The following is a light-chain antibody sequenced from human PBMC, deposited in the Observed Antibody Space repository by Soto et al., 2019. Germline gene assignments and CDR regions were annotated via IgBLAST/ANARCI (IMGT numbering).Light chain of an antibody. CDR3: CSYAASYTHV. V-gene: IGLV2-11*01. CDR2: DVS. CDR1: SSDVGGYNY. Sequence: QSALTQPRSVSGSPGQSVTISCTGTSSDVGGYNYVSWYQQHPGKAPKLMIYDVSKRPSGVPDRFSGSKSGNTASLTISGLQDEDEADYYCCSYAASYTHVFGTGAKLTAL. J-gene: IGLJ1*01.